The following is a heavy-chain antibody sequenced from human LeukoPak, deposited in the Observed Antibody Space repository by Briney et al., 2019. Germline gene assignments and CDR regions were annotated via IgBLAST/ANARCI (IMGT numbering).Heavy chain of an antibody. CDR3: ARVGGTTSSYYYYMDV. CDR2: ISSSSSYI. D-gene: IGHD1-1*01. J-gene: IGHJ6*03. Sequence: GGSLRLSCAASGFTVSSNYMSWVRQAPGKGLEWVSSISSSSSYIYYADSVKGRFTISRDNAKNSLYLQMNSLRAEDTAVYYCARVGGTTSSYYYYMDVWGKGTTVTVSS. CDR1: GFTVSSNY. V-gene: IGHV3-21*01.